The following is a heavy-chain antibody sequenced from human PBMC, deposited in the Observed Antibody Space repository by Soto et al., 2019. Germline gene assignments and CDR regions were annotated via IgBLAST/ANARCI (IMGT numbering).Heavy chain of an antibody. CDR3: AAAAAKGEFDY. CDR1: GGTFSSYA. CDR2: IIPIFGTA. J-gene: IGHJ4*02. V-gene: IGHV1-69*05. D-gene: IGHD6-13*01. Sequence: GASVKVSCKASGGTFSSYAISWVRQAPGQGLEWMGGIIPIFGTANYAQKFQGRVTMTRDTSISTAYMELSRLRSDDTAVYYCAAAAAKGEFDYWGQGTLVTVSS.